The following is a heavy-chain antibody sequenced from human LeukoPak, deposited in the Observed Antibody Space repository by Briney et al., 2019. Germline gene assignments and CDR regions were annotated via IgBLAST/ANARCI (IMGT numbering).Heavy chain of an antibody. J-gene: IGHJ4*02. V-gene: IGHV3-48*03. D-gene: IGHD3-22*01. CDR1: GFTFSSYE. CDR2: ISSSGHII. CDR3: AGDGEYYDSSGYLDY. Sequence: PGGSLRLSCAASGFTFSSYEMNWVRQAPGKGLEWVSYISSSGHIIYYADSVKGRFTISRDNAKNSLYLQMNSLRAENTAVYYCAGDGEYYDSSGYLDYWGQGTLVTVSS.